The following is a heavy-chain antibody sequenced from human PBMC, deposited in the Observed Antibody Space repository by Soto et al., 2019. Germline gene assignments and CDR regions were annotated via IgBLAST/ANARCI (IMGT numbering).Heavy chain of an antibody. CDR1: GFTFSNYG. Sequence: EVQLVESGGGLVKPGGSLRLSCAASGFTFSNYGMIWVRQAPGKGLEWVSFISSSSTYIFYADSVKGRFTISRDNAKNSLALQMNSLRAEDTDVYYCARAASVSGSSRAFDIWGRGTMVTVSS. V-gene: IGHV3-21*02. CDR2: ISSSSTYI. J-gene: IGHJ3*02. D-gene: IGHD1-20*01. CDR3: ARAASVSGSSRAFDI.